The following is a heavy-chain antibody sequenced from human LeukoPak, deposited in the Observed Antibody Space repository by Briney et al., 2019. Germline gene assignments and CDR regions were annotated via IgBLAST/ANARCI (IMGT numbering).Heavy chain of an antibody. D-gene: IGHD4-17*01. CDR1: GFSISSYW. CDR3: ARGNYFGDYVGVGIYFDY. J-gene: IGHJ4*02. CDR2: IKQDGSEN. V-gene: IGHV3-7*01. Sequence: PGGSLRLSCAASGFSISSYWMSWGPHAPGEGLEWGANIKQDGSENYYVDSVKGRFTTSRDNAKSSLYLQMNSLRAEDTAVYYCARGNYFGDYVGVGIYFDYWGQGNLVTVSS.